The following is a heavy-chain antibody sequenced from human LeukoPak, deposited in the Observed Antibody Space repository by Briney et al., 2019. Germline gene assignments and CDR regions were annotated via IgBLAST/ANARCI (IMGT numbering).Heavy chain of an antibody. CDR2: IYYSGST. CDR3: ATIKSYGGHFDY. D-gene: IGHD4-23*01. V-gene: IGHV4-59*01. Sequence: SETLSLTSTVSGVSICSYYWIWIRQPPGKGLEWIGYIYYSGSTNYNPSLKSRVTISVDTSKNQFSLKLSSVTAADTAVYYCATIKSYGGHFDYWGQGTLVTVSS. J-gene: IGHJ4*02. CDR1: GVSICSYY.